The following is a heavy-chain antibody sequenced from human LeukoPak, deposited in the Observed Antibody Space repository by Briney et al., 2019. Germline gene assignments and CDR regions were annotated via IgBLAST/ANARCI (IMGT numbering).Heavy chain of an antibody. J-gene: IGHJ4*02. CDR1: GGSISSSSYY. CDR3: ARRLRVYYYDSSGYYWEDFDY. CDR2: IYYGGST. V-gene: IGHV4-39*01. Sequence: PSETLSLTCTVSGGSISSSSYYWGWIRQPPGKGLEWIGSIYYGGSTYYNPSLKSRVTIFVDTSKNQFSLKLSSVTAADTAVYYCARRLRVYYYDSSGYYWEDFDYWGQGTLVTVSS. D-gene: IGHD3-22*01.